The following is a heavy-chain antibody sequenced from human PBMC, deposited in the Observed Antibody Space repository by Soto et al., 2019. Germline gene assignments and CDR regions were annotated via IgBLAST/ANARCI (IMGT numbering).Heavy chain of an antibody. CDR3: ARGHRADCSSTSCYVGWFDP. J-gene: IGHJ5*02. V-gene: IGHV4-34*01. Sequence: PSETLSLTCAVYGGSFSGYYWSWTRQPPGKGLEWIGEINHSGSTNYNPSLKSRVTISVDTSKNQFSLKLSSVTAADTAVYYCARGHRADCSSTSCYVGWFDPWGQGTLVTVSS. D-gene: IGHD2-2*01. CDR1: GGSFSGYY. CDR2: INHSGST.